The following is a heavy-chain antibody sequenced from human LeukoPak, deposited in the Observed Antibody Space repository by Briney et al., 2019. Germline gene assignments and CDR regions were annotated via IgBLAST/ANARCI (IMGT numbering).Heavy chain of an antibody. CDR1: GFTFSSYG. Sequence: GGSLRLSRAASGFTFSSYGMHWIRQAPGKGLEWVAFIRNDGSIIYNADSVKGRFTISRDNSKNTLYLQMNSLRAEDTAVYYCASRTIVVPAAMGGFVDYYGMDVWGQGTTVTVSS. CDR2: IRNDGSII. J-gene: IGHJ6*02. CDR3: ASRTIVVPAAMGGFVDYYGMDV. V-gene: IGHV3-30*02. D-gene: IGHD2-2*01.